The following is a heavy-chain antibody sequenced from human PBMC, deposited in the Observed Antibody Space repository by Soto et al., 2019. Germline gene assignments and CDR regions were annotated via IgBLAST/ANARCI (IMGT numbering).Heavy chain of an antibody. J-gene: IGHJ5*02. V-gene: IGHV3-23*01. CDR3: ANQPGVSIFGVVIGHWFVP. Sequence: PGGSLRLSCAASGFTFSSYAMSWVRQAPGKGLEWVSAISGSGGSTYYADSVKGRFTISRDNSKNTLYLQMDSLRAEDTAVYYCANQPGVSIFGVVIGHWFVPWAREPWSPSPQ. CDR1: GFTFSSYA. D-gene: IGHD3-3*01. CDR2: ISGSGGST.